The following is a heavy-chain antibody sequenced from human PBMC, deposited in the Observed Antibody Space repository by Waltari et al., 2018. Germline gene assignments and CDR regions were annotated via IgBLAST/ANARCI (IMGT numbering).Heavy chain of an antibody. CDR3: AKDAFGNTYLDY. CDR2: TWSDGSVE. V-gene: IGHV3-33*03. J-gene: IGHJ4*02. Sequence: QVQLVESGGGVVQPGTSLRLSCVASGFSLSNYGMHWVRQTPGRGLEWVALTWSDGSVEYYADSVRGRFTVSRDNSKNILYLDMDSLRVDDTATYYCAKDAFGNTYLDYWGQGTLVTVSS. CDR1: GFSLSNYG. D-gene: IGHD3-10*01.